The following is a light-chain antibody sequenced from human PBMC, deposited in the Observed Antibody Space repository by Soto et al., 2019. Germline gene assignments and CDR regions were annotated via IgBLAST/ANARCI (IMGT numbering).Light chain of an antibody. CDR1: QSISSW. CDR3: QQANSFPIT. V-gene: IGKV1-5*01. J-gene: IGKJ5*01. Sequence: DIQMTQSPSTLCASVGDRVTITCRASQSISSWLAWYQQTPGKAPKILIYDASSLESGVPSRFRGSGSGTDFTLTISSLQPEDFATYYCQQANSFPITFGQGTRLEIK. CDR2: DAS.